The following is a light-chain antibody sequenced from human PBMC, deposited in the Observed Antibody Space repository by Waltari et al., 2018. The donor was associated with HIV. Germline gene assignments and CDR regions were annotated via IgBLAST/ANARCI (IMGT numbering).Light chain of an antibody. CDR2: KNS. CDR1: SSHIGSNY. V-gene: IGLV1-47*01. Sequence: QSVLTQPPSASGTPGQRVTIACSGSSSHIGSNYVHWFQQLPGTTPNLLIYKNSQRPSGVPDRFSGSKSGTSATLAISGLRSEDEADYYCAAWDGDLYGRLFGGGTKLTVL. J-gene: IGLJ3*02. CDR3: AAWDGDLYGRL.